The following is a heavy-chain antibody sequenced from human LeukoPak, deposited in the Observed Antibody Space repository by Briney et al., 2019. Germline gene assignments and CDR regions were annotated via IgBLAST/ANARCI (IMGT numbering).Heavy chain of an antibody. J-gene: IGHJ4*02. V-gene: IGHV4-61*02. CDR1: GGSISSSSYY. CDR2: IYTSGGT. D-gene: IGHD2-15*01. Sequence: SETLSLTCTVSGGSISSSSYYWGWIRQPAGKALEWIGRIYTSGGTNYNPSLKSRVTISVDTSKNQFSLKLSSVTAADTAVYFCATERLGYCSGGSCYPFDYWGQGILVTVSS. CDR3: ATERLGYCSGGSCYPFDY.